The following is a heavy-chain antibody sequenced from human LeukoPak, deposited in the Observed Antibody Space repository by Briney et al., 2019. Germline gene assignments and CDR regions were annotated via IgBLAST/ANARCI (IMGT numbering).Heavy chain of an antibody. V-gene: IGHV4-30-2*01. CDR1: GGSFSGYY. CDR2: IYHSGST. Sequence: SETLSLTCAVYGGSFSGYYWSWIRQPPGKGLEWIGYIYHSGSTYYNPSLKSRVTISVDRSKNQFSLKLSSVTAADTAVYYCARVRGIAVAGKGLRHWFDPWGQGTLVTVSS. J-gene: IGHJ5*02. CDR3: ARVRGIAVAGKGLRHWFDP. D-gene: IGHD6-19*01.